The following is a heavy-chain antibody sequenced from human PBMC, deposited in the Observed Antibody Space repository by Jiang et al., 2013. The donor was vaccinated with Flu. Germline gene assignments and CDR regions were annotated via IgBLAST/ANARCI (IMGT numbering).Heavy chain of an antibody. CDR2: IKQDGSEK. D-gene: IGHD6-6*01. J-gene: IGHJ4*02. V-gene: IGHV3-7*03. CDR3: ARVVSGQLVRKYYFDY. Sequence: WVRQAPGKGLEWVANIKQDGSEKYYVDSVKGRFTISRDNAKNSLYLQMNSLRAEDTAVYYCARVVSGQLVRKYYFDYWGQGTLVTVSS.